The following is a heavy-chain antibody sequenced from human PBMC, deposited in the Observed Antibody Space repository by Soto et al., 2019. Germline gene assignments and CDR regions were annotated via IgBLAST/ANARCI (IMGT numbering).Heavy chain of an antibody. CDR3: DTRPADDRIREGGTFDY. Sequence: QVQLQESGPGLVKPSQTLSLTCTVSGGSISSGDYYWSWMRQTPGKGLEWMGYSYHNGITDYNQSLKSRITISQDTSKNKFSLRVTSVSASDTAGYYCDTRPADDRIREGGTFDYWGQGTLCTVSS. V-gene: IGHV4-30-4*01. CDR1: GGSISSGDYY. D-gene: IGHD3-16*01. J-gene: IGHJ4*02. CDR2: SYHNGIT.